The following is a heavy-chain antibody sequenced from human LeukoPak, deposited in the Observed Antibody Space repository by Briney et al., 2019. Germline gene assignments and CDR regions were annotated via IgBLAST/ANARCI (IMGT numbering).Heavy chain of an antibody. CDR1: GYSFTSYW. J-gene: IGHJ3*02. CDR3: AGGVTTVATWAFDI. CDR2: IYPGDSDT. V-gene: IGHV5-51*01. D-gene: IGHD4-17*01. Sequence: GESLQISCKGSGYSFTSYWLGWVRPLTGKGLEWMGIIYPGDSDTRYSPSFQGQVTISADKSISTAYLQWSSLKASDTAMYYCAGGVTTVATWAFDIWGQGTMVTVSS.